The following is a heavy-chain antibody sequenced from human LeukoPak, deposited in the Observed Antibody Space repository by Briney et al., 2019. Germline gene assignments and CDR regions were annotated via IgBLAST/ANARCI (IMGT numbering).Heavy chain of an antibody. CDR2: INPNSGGT. V-gene: IGHV1-2*02. CDR1: GYTFTGYY. Sequence: ASVKVSCKASGYTFTGYYMHWVRQAPGQGLEWMGWINPNSGGTNYAQKFQGRVTMTRDTSISTAYMELSRLRSDDTAVYYCARDIPKKYGSGKPGPVDYWGQGTLVTVSS. J-gene: IGHJ4*02. CDR3: ARDIPKKYGSGKPGPVDY. D-gene: IGHD3-10*01.